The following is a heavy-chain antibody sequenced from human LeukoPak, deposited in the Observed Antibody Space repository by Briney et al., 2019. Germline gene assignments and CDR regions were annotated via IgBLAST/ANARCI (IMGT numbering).Heavy chain of an antibody. Sequence: GASVKVSCKASGYTFTSYGISWVRQAPGQGLEWMGWISAYNGNTNYAQKLQGRVTMTTDTSTSTAYMELRSLRSDDTAVYYCGTGHVLGRAVVPAAYYFDYWGQGTLVTVSS. V-gene: IGHV1-18*01. D-gene: IGHD2-2*01. CDR2: ISAYNGNT. CDR3: GTGHVLGRAVVPAAYYFDY. J-gene: IGHJ4*02. CDR1: GYTFTSYG.